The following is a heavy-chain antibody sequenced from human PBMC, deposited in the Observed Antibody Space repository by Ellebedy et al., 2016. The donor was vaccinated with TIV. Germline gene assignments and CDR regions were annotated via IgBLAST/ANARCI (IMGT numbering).Heavy chain of an antibody. V-gene: IGHV4-4*02. CDR2: IYHSGST. CDR1: GGSISSSNW. Sequence: MPSETLSLTCAVSGGSISSSNWWSWVRQPPGQGLEWIGEIYHSGSTNYNPSLKSRVTISVDKSKNQFSLKVSSVTAADTAVYFCAREDENTAMALDYWGQGTLVSVSS. J-gene: IGHJ4*02. D-gene: IGHD5-18*01. CDR3: AREDENTAMALDY.